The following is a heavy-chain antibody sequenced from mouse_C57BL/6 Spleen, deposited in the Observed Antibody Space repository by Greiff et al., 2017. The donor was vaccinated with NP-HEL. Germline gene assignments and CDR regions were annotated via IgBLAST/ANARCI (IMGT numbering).Heavy chain of an antibody. J-gene: IGHJ4*01. D-gene: IGHD2-5*01. Sequence: VQLQQSGAELVKPGASVKISCKASGYAFSSYWMNWVKQRPGKGLEWIGQIYPGDGDTNYNGKFKGKATLTADKSSSTAYMQLSSLTSKDSAVYFCARHDYSTYCLMDYWGQGTSVTVSS. CDR1: GYAFSSYW. CDR3: ARHDYSTYCLMDY. CDR2: IYPGDGDT. V-gene: IGHV1-80*01.